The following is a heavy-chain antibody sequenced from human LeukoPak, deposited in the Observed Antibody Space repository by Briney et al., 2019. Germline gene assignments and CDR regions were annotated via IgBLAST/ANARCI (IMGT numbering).Heavy chain of an antibody. CDR1: GGSISSYY. D-gene: IGHD4-17*01. CDR2: IYYSGST. J-gene: IGHJ3*02. V-gene: IGHV4-59*01. CDR3: ASLAGDYQGADAFDI. Sequence: SETLSLTCTVSGGSISSYYWSWIRQPAGKGLEWIGYIYYSGSTNYNPSLKSRVTISVDTSKNQFSLKLSSVTAADTAVYYCASLAGDYQGADAFDIWGQGTMVTVSS.